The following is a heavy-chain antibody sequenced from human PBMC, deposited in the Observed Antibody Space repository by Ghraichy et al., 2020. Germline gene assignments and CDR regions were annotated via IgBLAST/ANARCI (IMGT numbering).Heavy chain of an antibody. CDR2: VHFTGDS. J-gene: IGHJ4*02. CDR1: GASITSYY. D-gene: IGHD1/OR15-1a*01. Sequence: SETLSLTCNVSGASITSYYWNWIRQPPGRGLEWMGFVHFTGDSNYNSSLKSRLTMSVDTSKNKVSLTLNSVTTADAAVYYCARWNNDWRGFDHWGQGTLVTVSS. V-gene: IGHV4-59*01. CDR3: ARWNNDWRGFDH.